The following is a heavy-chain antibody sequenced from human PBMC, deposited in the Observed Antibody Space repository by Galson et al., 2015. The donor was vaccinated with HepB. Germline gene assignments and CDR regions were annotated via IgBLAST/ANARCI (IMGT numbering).Heavy chain of an antibody. J-gene: IGHJ3*01. CDR1: GFTFSVYS. Sequence: SLRLSCAASGFTFSVYSMNWVRQAPGKGLEWVSYMTSDMKTIYYADSVKGRFTISRDNDKKSLFLQMNSLRDEDTAVYYCARSTRGAFDFRGQGTTVTVSS. CDR2: MTSDMKTI. V-gene: IGHV3-48*02. CDR3: ARSTRGAFDF. D-gene: IGHD3-10*01.